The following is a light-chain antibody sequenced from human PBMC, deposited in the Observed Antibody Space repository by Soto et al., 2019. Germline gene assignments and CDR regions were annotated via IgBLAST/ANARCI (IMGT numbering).Light chain of an antibody. CDR2: AAS. V-gene: IGKV1-8*01. CDR3: QQYYSYPQIT. CDR1: QGISSY. Sequence: AIRMTQSPSSFSASTGDRVTITCRASQGISSYLAWYQQKQGKAPKLLIYAASILQSGFPSRLSGSGFGTDFTLTFSCLQFEDFATYYCQQYYSYPQITFGQGTRLEIK. J-gene: IGKJ5*01.